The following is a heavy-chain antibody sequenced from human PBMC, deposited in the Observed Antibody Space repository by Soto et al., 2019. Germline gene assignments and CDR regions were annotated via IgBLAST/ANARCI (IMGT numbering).Heavy chain of an antibody. CDR3: ARDLVTMVRGQYYYYGMDV. CDR1: GFTFSSYA. V-gene: IGHV3-30-3*01. J-gene: IGHJ6*02. D-gene: IGHD3-10*01. Sequence: PGGSLRLSCAASGFTFSSYAMHWVRQAPGKGLEWVAVISYDGSNKYYADSVKGRFTISRDNSKNTLYLQMNSLRAEDTAVYYCARDLVTMVRGQYYYYGMDVWGQGTTVTVSS. CDR2: ISYDGSNK.